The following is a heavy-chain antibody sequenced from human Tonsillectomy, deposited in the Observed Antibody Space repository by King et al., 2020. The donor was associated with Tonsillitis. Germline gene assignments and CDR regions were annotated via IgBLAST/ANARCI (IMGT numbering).Heavy chain of an antibody. CDR1: GFTFSSYA. V-gene: IGHV3-23*04. Sequence: VQLVESGGGLVQPGGSLRLSCAASGFTFSSYAMSWVRQAPGKGLEWVSSISGSGGSTYYADSVKGRFPISRDKSKNTLYLQMNSLRAEDTAVYYCAKDIMAYSGAANWFDPWGQGTLVTVSS. CDR2: ISGSGGST. CDR3: AKDIMAYSGAANWFDP. D-gene: IGHD3-16*01. J-gene: IGHJ5*02.